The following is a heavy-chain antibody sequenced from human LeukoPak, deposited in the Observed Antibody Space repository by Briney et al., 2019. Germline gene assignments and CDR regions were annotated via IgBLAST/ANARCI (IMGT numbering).Heavy chain of an antibody. CDR1: GGSISSYY. J-gene: IGHJ6*02. Sequence: SETLSLTCTVSGGSISSYYWSWLRQPPGQGLEWIGYIYYSGSTNYNPSLKRRTTISVDTSKNQSSLKLSSVSAADTAVYYCAISSELASGTYYYDGMDVWGQGTTVTVSS. CDR2: IYYSGST. D-gene: IGHD6-13*01. V-gene: IGHV4-59*01. CDR3: AISSELASGTYYYDGMDV.